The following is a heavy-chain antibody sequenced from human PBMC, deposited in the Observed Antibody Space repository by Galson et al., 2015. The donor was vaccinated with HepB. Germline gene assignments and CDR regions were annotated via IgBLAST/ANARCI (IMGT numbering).Heavy chain of an antibody. CDR1: GYTFTSYA. V-gene: IGHV1-3*01. J-gene: IGHJ2*01. CDR2: INAGNGNT. CDR3: ARTTNFDWLLNDYWYFDL. Sequence: SVKVSCKASGYTFTSYAMHWVRQAPGQRLEWMGWINAGNGNTKYSQKFQGRVTITRDTSASTAYMEPSSLRSEDTAVYYCARTTNFDWLLNDYWYFDLWGRGTLVTVSS. D-gene: IGHD3-9*01.